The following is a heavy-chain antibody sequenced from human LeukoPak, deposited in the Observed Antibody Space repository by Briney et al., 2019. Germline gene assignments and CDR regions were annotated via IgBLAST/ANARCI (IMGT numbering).Heavy chain of an antibody. V-gene: IGHV3-23*01. CDR2: ISGSGDTT. CDR1: GFTFCNCA. Sequence: GGSLRLSCAASGFTFCNCAMRWVRRAPGKGLEWVSGISGSGDTTYYADSVKGRFTISRDNSKNTLHLQMNSLRAEDTAVYFCARRSGVAVAGAFDYWGQGTLVTVSS. D-gene: IGHD6-19*01. J-gene: IGHJ4*02. CDR3: ARRSGVAVAGAFDY.